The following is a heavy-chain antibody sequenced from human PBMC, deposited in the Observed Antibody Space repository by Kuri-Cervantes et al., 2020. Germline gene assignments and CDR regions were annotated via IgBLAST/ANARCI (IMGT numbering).Heavy chain of an antibody. Sequence: GESLKISCAASGFTFSSYGMHWVRQAPGKGLEWVAVIWYDGSNKYYADSVKGRFTISRDNSKNTLYLQMNSLRAEDTAVYYCARTTHSGYDQDGAFDIWGQGTMVTVSS. V-gene: IGHV3-33*01. CDR3: ARTTHSGYDQDGAFDI. CDR1: GFTFSSYG. CDR2: IWYDGSNK. D-gene: IGHD5-12*01. J-gene: IGHJ3*02.